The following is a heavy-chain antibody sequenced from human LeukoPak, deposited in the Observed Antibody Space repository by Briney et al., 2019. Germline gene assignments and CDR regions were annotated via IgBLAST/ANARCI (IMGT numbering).Heavy chain of an antibody. CDR2: IYTSGST. CDR1: GGSISSYY. V-gene: IGHV4-4*09. D-gene: IGHD6-6*01. J-gene: IGHJ5*02. CDR3: ARIPKPPYSSSSAAADWFDP. Sequence: SETLSLTCTVSGGSISSYYWSWIRQPPGKGLEWIGYIYTSGSTNYNPSLKSRVTISVDTSKNQFSLKLSPVTAADTAVYYCARIPKPPYSSSSAAADWFDPWGQGTLVTVSS.